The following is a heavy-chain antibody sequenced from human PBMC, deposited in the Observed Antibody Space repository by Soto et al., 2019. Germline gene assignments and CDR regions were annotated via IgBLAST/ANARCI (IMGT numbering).Heavy chain of an antibody. D-gene: IGHD3-9*01. CDR2: ISYDGSNK. CDR3: AKDSSNFDWLHYYFDY. V-gene: IGHV3-30*18. CDR1: GFTFSSYG. Sequence: QVQLVESGGGVVQPGRSLRLSCAASGFTFSSYGMHWVRQAPGKGLEWVAVISYDGSNKYYADSVKGRFTISRDNSKNTLYLQMNSLRAEDTAVYYCAKDSSNFDWLHYYFDYWGQGTLVTVSS. J-gene: IGHJ4*02.